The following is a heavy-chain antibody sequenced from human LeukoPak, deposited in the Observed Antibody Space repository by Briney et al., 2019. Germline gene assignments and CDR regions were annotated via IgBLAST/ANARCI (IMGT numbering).Heavy chain of an antibody. CDR3: ARSSITMVRGEYGMDV. J-gene: IGHJ6*02. Sequence: PGGSLRLSCAASGFTFSSYWMNWARQAPGKGLEWVASINHNGNVNYYVDSVKGRFTISRDNAKNSLYLQMNSLRAEDTAVYYCARSSITMVRGEYGMDVWGQGTTVTVSS. D-gene: IGHD3-10*01. CDR1: GFTFSSYW. CDR2: INHNGNVN. V-gene: IGHV3-7*03.